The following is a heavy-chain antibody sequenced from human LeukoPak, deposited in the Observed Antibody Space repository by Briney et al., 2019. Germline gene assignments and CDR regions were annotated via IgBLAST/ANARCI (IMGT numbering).Heavy chain of an antibody. Sequence: GASVKVSCKASGYTFTSYGISWVRQAPGEGLEWMGWISAKNGDTKYVQKFQGRVTMTTDTSTSTAYMDLRTLRSDDTAVYYCARDEGRGSGSYFPNYFDYWGQGTLVTVSS. J-gene: IGHJ4*02. V-gene: IGHV1-18*01. CDR2: ISAKNGDT. CDR1: GYTFTSYG. D-gene: IGHD3-10*01. CDR3: ARDEGRGSGSYFPNYFDY.